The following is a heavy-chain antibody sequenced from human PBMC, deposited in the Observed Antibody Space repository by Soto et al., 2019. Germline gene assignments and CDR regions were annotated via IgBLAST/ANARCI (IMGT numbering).Heavy chain of an antibody. V-gene: IGHV4-59*01. Sequence: SETLSLTCPVSGGSISSYYWSRIRQPPGKGLEWIGYIYYSGSTNYNPPLKSRVTISVDTSKNQFSLKLSSVTAADTAVYYCARRKVATTRAAFDIWGQGTMVTVSS. CDR1: GGSISSYY. CDR3: ARRKVATTRAAFDI. J-gene: IGHJ3*02. D-gene: IGHD5-12*01. CDR2: IYYSGST.